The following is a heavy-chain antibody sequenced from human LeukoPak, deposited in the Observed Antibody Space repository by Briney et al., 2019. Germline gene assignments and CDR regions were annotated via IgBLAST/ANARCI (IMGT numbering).Heavy chain of an antibody. Sequence: GRSLRLSCAASGFAFSYYGMHWVRHAPGKGLEWVAVISYDGSNKYYADSVKGRFTISRDNSKNTLYLQMNSLRAEDTAVYYCARDRSEYSSSPGHYWGQGTLVTVSS. D-gene: IGHD6-6*01. CDR1: GFAFSYYG. V-gene: IGHV3-30*03. CDR2: ISYDGSNK. J-gene: IGHJ4*02. CDR3: ARDRSEYSSSPGHY.